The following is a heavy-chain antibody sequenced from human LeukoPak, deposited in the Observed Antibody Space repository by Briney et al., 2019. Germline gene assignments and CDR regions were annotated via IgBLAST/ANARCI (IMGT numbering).Heavy chain of an antibody. CDR1: GGSISSSSYS. Sequence: SETLSLTCTVSGGSISSSSYSWGWIRQPPGKGLEWIGSIYYSGSTYYNPSLKSRVTISVDTSKNQFSLKLSSVTAADTAVYYCARDGYEDYYDSSGYPTAQDAFDIWGQGTMVTVSS. J-gene: IGHJ3*02. CDR3: ARDGYEDYYDSSGYPTAQDAFDI. V-gene: IGHV4-39*07. D-gene: IGHD3-22*01. CDR2: IYYSGST.